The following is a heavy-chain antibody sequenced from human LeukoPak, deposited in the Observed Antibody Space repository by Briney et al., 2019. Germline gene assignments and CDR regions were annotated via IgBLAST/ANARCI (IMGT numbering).Heavy chain of an antibody. D-gene: IGHD2-2*01. CDR3: ARDHGRYQLRNPNWFDP. J-gene: IGHJ5*02. CDR2: IKQDGSEK. V-gene: IGHV3-7*01. Sequence: PGGSLRLYCAASGFTYSSYWMSWVRQAPGKGLEWVANIKQDGSEKYYVDSVKGRFTISRDNAKNSLYLQMNSLRAEDTAVYYCARDHGRYQLRNPNWFDPWGQGTLVTVSS. CDR1: GFTYSSYW.